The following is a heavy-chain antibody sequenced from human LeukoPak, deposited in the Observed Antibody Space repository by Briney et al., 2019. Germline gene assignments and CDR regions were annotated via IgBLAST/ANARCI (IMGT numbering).Heavy chain of an antibody. J-gene: IGHJ4*02. Sequence: PGGSLRLSCAASGFTFSGYWMHWVRQAPGKGLVWVSRINRDGSTTSYADSVKGRFTISRDNAKNTLYLQMNSLRDEDTAVYYCARETSTAFDYWGQGTLVTVSS. CDR3: ARETSTAFDY. CDR2: INRDGSTT. CDR1: GFTFSGYW. D-gene: IGHD3-3*02. V-gene: IGHV3-74*01.